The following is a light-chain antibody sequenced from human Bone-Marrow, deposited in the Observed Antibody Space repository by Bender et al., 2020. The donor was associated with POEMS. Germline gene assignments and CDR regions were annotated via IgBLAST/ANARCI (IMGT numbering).Light chain of an antibody. CDR1: NLGSYS. Sequence: SYVLTQSPPESVAPGQTASIACGGDNLGSYSVNWYQQKSGQAPVLIIYYDRDRPSGIPDRFSGSNSGHTAILTISGVEAGDEADYYCQVWDTSSDSVIFGGGTKLTVL. CDR3: QVWDTSSDSVI. V-gene: IGLV3-21*04. J-gene: IGLJ2*01. CDR2: YDR.